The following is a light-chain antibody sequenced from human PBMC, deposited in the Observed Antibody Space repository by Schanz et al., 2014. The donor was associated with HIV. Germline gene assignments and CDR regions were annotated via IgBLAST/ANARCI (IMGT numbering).Light chain of an antibody. CDR3: QQLNSYPLT. CDR1: RSISSW. CDR2: AAF. Sequence: DIQMTQSPSTLSASVRDRVTITCRASRSISSWLAWYQQKPGKAPKLLIYAAFTLQSGVPSRFSGSGSGTEFTLTISSLQPEDFATYYCQQLNSYPLTFGPGTKVDIK. V-gene: IGKV1-9*01. J-gene: IGKJ3*01.